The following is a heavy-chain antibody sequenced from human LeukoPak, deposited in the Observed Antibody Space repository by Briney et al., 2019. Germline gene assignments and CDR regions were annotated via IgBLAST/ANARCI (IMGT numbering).Heavy chain of an antibody. CDR3: ARNAYRYFDWLDP. CDR1: GYSISSEYY. D-gene: IGHD3-9*01. V-gene: IGHV4-38-2*02. Sequence: SGTLSLTCTVSGYSISSEYYWGWIREPPGMGLEWIGSIHHSGGAYYNASLKSRVAISMDTSKNQFSLKLSSVTAADTAVYYCARNAYRYFDWLDPWGQGTLVTVSS. J-gene: IGHJ5*02. CDR2: IHHSGGA.